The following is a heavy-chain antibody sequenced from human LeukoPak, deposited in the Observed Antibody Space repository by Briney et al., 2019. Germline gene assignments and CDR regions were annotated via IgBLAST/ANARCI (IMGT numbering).Heavy chain of an antibody. Sequence: SETLSLTCTVSGGSISSHYWSWIRQPPGKGLEWIGDIYYSGGTNYNPSLKSRVTISVDTSKNQFSLKLSSVTAADTAVYYCARGWGSSIAARYYFDYWGQGTLVTVSS. CDR3: ARGWGSSIAARYYFDY. V-gene: IGHV4-59*11. D-gene: IGHD6-6*01. CDR2: IYYSGGT. CDR1: GGSISSHY. J-gene: IGHJ4*02.